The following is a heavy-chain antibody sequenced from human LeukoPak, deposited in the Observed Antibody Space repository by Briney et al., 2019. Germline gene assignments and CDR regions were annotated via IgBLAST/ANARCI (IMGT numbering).Heavy chain of an antibody. CDR3: AGLGTGYDSSGYSIGWFDP. CDR1: GGSISISTYY. D-gene: IGHD3-22*01. J-gene: IGHJ5*02. Sequence: PSETLSLTCTVSGGSISISTYYWGWIRQPPGKGLEWIGNIYYSGSTYYNPSLKSRVTISVDTSKNQFSLRLSSVTAADTAVYYCAGLGTGYDSSGYSIGWFDPWGQGTLVTVSS. CDR2: IYYSGST. V-gene: IGHV4-39*01.